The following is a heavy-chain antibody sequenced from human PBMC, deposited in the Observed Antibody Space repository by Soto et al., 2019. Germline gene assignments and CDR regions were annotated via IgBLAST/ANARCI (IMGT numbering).Heavy chain of an antibody. CDR3: ARVSVDVPE. CDR2: IDPKSGGT. J-gene: IGHJ4*02. V-gene: IGHV1-2*02. CDR1: GPTFIAYY. D-gene: IGHD5-12*01. Sequence: KLVQSGAEVKKPGASVRVSCKTSGPTFIAYYIHWVRQAPGQGLEWMGWIDPKSGGTTYEQKFLGRVTMTRDTSINTAYMDLNRLTSDETAVYYCARVSVDVPEWGQGTLITVSS.